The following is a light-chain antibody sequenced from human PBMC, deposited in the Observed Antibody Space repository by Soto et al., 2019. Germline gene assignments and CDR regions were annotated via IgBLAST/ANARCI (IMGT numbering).Light chain of an antibody. J-gene: IGKJ5*01. V-gene: IGKV3-20*01. CDR1: QSLLHSNGYNY. Sequence: DIVMTQSPLSLPVTPGEPASISCRSSQSLLHSNGYNYLDWYQQKPGQAPRLLIYGTSSRATGIPDRFSGSGSGTDFTLTISRLEPEDFAVYYCQQYGNSPITFGQGTRLEIK. CDR2: GTS. CDR3: QQYGNSPIT.